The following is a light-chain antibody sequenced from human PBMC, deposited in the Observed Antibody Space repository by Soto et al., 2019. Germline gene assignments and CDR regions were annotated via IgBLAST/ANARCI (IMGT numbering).Light chain of an antibody. J-gene: IGKJ4*01. Sequence: DIQLTQSPSLVSASVGDRITITCRTSQDITNHLAWYQQKPGKAPNLLIYAAFTLHRGVPSRFSGSGSGADFTLTISSLQPEDLATDYCQQLNSYPLTFGGGTKVEI. V-gene: IGKV1-9*01. CDR3: QQLNSYPLT. CDR1: QDITNH. CDR2: AAF.